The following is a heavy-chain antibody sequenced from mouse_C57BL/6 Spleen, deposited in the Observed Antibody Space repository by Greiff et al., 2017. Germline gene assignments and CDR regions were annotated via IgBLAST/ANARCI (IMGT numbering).Heavy chain of an antibody. CDR3: APSYDGDTGVYFDV. CDR1: GYTFTSYW. V-gene: IGHV1-52*01. CDR2: IDPSDSET. D-gene: IGHD2-3*01. J-gene: IGHJ1*03. Sequence: VQLQQPGAELVRPGSSVKLSCKASGYTFTSYWMHWVKQRPIQGLEWIGNIDPSDSETHYNQKFKDKATLTVDKSSSTAYMQLSSLTSEDSAVYYCAPSYDGDTGVYFDVWGTGTTVTVSS.